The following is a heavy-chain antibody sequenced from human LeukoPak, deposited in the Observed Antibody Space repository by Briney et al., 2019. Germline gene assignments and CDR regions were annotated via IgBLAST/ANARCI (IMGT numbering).Heavy chain of an antibody. CDR2: ISSSGSTI. V-gene: IGHV3-11*01. J-gene: IGHJ4*02. Sequence: GSLRLSCAASGFTFSDYYMSWIRQAPGKGLEWVSYISSSGSTIYYANSVKGRFTISRDNAKNSLYLQMNSLRAEDTAVYYCARDFTGGGDYGDSDYFDYWGQGTLVTVSS. CDR1: GFTFSDYY. D-gene: IGHD4-17*01. CDR3: ARDFTGGGDYGDSDYFDY.